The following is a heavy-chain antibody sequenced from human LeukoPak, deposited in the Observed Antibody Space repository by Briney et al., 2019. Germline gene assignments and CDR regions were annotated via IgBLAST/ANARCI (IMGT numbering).Heavy chain of an antibody. D-gene: IGHD3-22*01. Sequence: ASVKVSCKASGYTFTGYYMHWVRQAPGQGLEWIGWINPNSGGTNFAPKFQGRVTMTRDTSISTAYMELSRLRSDDTAVYYCARDFPYYYDSSGYPYWGQGTLVTVSS. CDR2: INPNSGGT. CDR3: ARDFPYYYDSSGYPY. CDR1: GYTFTGYY. V-gene: IGHV1-2*02. J-gene: IGHJ4*02.